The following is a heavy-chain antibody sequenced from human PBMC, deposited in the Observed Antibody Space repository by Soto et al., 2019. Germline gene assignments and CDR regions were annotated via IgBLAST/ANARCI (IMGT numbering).Heavy chain of an antibody. D-gene: IGHD6-25*01. Sequence: ASVKVSCKASGYTFTNYYMHWLRQAPRQGLEWMGIINPSGGSTSYAQKSQGRVTMTSDTSTSTVYMELSSLRSEDTAVYYCARGDGRGSSGFYYYYGMDVWGHGTTVTVSS. J-gene: IGHJ6*02. CDR3: ARGDGRGSSGFYYYYGMDV. CDR2: INPSGGST. V-gene: IGHV1-46*01. CDR1: GYTFTNYY.